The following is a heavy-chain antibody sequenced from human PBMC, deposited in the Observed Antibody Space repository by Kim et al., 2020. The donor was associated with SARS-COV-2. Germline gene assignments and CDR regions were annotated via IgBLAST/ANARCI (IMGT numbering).Heavy chain of an antibody. Sequence: ASVKVSCKVSGYTLTELSMHWVRQAPGKGLEWMGGFDPEDGETIYAQKFQGRVTMTEDTSTDTAYMELSSLRPEDTAVYYCATAPGYGDYLTNWFDPWGQGTLVTVSS. D-gene: IGHD4-17*01. CDR2: FDPEDGET. J-gene: IGHJ5*02. CDR1: GYTLTELS. V-gene: IGHV1-24*01. CDR3: ATAPGYGDYLTNWFDP.